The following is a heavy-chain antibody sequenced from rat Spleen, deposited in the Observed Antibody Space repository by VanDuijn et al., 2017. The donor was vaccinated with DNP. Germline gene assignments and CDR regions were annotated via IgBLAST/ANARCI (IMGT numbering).Heavy chain of an antibody. Sequence: EVQLVESGGGLVQPGGSLKLSCAASGFTFSDYNMAWVRQAPKKGLQWVATIIYDGRDTYYGDSVRGRFTISRDNAKSSLYLQMNSLKSEDTATYYCARHDTTVAHFYTMDAWGQGTSVTVSS. CDR3: ARHDTTVAHFYTMDA. CDR2: IIYDGRDT. J-gene: IGHJ4*01. CDR1: GFTFSDYN. V-gene: IGHV5-7*01. D-gene: IGHD1-6*01.